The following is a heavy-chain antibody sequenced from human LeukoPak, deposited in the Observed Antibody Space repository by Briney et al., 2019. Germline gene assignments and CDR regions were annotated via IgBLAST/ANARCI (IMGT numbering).Heavy chain of an antibody. V-gene: IGHV3-23*01. D-gene: IGHD2-2*01. CDR1: GFTFSSYA. J-gene: IGHJ4*02. CDR2: ISGSGGST. CDR3: AKGPSSTSCRYLED. Sequence: HPGGSLRLSCAASGFTFSSYAMSWVRQAPGKGLEWVSAISGSGGSTYYADSVKGRFTISRDNSKNTLYLQMNSLRAEDTAVYYCAKGPSSTSCRYLEDWGQGTLVTVSS.